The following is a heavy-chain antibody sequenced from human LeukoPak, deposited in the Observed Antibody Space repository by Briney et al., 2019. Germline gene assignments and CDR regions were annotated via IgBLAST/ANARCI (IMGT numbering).Heavy chain of an antibody. CDR2: IDPNSGGT. V-gene: IGHV1-2*02. CDR1: GYTFTGYY. D-gene: IGHD1-26*01. J-gene: IGHJ4*02. CDR3: ARDLVGATTIDY. Sequence: GASVKVSCKACGYTFTGYYMHWVRQAPGQGLEWMGWIDPNSGGTNYAQKFQGRVTMTRDTSISTAYMELSRLRSDDTAVYYCARDLVGATTIDYWGQGTLVTVSS.